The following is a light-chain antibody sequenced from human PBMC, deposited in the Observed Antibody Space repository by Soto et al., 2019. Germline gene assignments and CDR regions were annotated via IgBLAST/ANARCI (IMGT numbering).Light chain of an antibody. CDR2: EVS. J-gene: IGLJ1*01. V-gene: IGLV2-18*02. CDR3: SSYTSSSTYV. CDR1: SSDVGSYNR. Sequence: LTPPPSVSGSPGQSVTISCTGTSSDVGSYNRVSWYQQPPGTAPKLMIYEVSNRPSGVPDRFSGSKSGNTASLTISGLQAEDEADYYCSSYTSSSTYVFGTGTKVTVL.